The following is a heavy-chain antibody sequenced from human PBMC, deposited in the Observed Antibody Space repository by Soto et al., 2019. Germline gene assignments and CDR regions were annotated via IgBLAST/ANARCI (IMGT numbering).Heavy chain of an antibody. V-gene: IGHV3-30*18. Sequence: QVQLVESEGGVVQPGKSVRLSCAASGFIFSNYAMHWVRQAPGKGLEWVADISHDGRNKYHADSVGGRFTISRDNSKNTLYLQMDSLTAEDTALYYCAKLPDTILGLSVAHDAFAFWGQGTTVTVSS. CDR1: GFIFSNYA. J-gene: IGHJ3*01. CDR3: AKLPDTILGLSVAHDAFAF. D-gene: IGHD2-2*01. CDR2: ISHDGRNK.